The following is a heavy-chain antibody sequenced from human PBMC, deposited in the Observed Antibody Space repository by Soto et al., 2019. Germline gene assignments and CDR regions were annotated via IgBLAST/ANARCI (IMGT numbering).Heavy chain of an antibody. CDR2: IIPLFGTA. CDR3: ARPKGSYSSGYYYFDY. Sequence: QVQLVQSGAEVKQPGSSVKVSCKTSGGTFSTYAIYWVRQAPGQGLEWMGAIIPLFGTADYAQKFQGRVTITADESTSTAYMELSSLRSDDTAVYYCARPKGSYSSGYYYFDYWGQGTLVTVSS. CDR1: GGTFSTYA. D-gene: IGHD6-19*01. J-gene: IGHJ4*02. V-gene: IGHV1-69*01.